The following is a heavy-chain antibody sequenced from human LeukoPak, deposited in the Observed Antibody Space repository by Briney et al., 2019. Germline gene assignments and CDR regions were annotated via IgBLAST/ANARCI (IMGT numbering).Heavy chain of an antibody. J-gene: IGHJ3*02. CDR1: GGSNSSYY. D-gene: IGHD3-9*01. CDR3: ATYDILTGDLDWAFDI. Sequence: SETLSLTCTVSGGSNSSYYWSWIRQPAGKGLEWIGRIYTSGSTNYNPSLKSRVTMSVDTSKNQFSLKLSSVTAADTAVYYCATYDILTGDLDWAFDIWGQGTMVTVSS. CDR2: IYTSGST. V-gene: IGHV4-4*07.